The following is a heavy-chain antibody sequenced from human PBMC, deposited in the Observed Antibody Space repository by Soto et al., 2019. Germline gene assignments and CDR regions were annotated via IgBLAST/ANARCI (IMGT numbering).Heavy chain of an antibody. CDR3: ARRLYGDYDY. D-gene: IGHD4-17*01. CDR2: ISTYNGNT. Sequence: AXVKVCYTCSVYSFTTSGITWVRHAPGQGLEWMGWISTYNGNTNYAQKLQDRVTLTTDTSTSTAYMELRSLRSDDTAVYYCARRLYGDYDYWGQGTLVTVSS. V-gene: IGHV1-18*01. CDR1: VYSFTTSG. J-gene: IGHJ4*02.